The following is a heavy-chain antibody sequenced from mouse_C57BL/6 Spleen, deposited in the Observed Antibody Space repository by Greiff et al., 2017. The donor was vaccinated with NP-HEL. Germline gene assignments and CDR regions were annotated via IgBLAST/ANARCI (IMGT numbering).Heavy chain of an antibody. CDR2: IYPGSGST. Sequence: VQLQQPGAELVKPGASVKMSCKASGYTFTSYWITWVKQRPGQGLEWIGDIYPGSGSTNYNEKFKSKATLTVDTSSSTAYMQLSSLTSEDSAVYYCARERTTVVATGGAMDYWGQGTSVTVSS. V-gene: IGHV1-55*01. CDR1: GYTFTSYW. J-gene: IGHJ4*01. CDR3: ARERTTVVATGGAMDY. D-gene: IGHD1-1*01.